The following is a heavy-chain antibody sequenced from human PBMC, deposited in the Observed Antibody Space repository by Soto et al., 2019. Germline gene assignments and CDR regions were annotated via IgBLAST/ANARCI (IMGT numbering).Heavy chain of an antibody. CDR2: ISAYNGNT. J-gene: IGHJ6*02. D-gene: IGHD5-18*01. V-gene: IGHV1-18*01. CDR3: ARDGVDTATGYYYGMDV. CDR1: GYTFTSYG. Sequence: QVQLVQSGAEVKKPGASVKVSCKASGYTFTSYGISWERQAPGQGLEWMGWISAYNGNTNYAQKLQGRVTMTTDTSTSTAYMEMRSLRSDDTAVYYCARDGVDTATGYYYGMDVWGQGTTVTVSS.